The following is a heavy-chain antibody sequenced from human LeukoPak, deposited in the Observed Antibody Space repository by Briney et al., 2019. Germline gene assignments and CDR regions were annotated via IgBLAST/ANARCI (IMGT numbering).Heavy chain of an antibody. CDR2: ISGSGGST. V-gene: IGHV3-23*01. D-gene: IGHD2-15*01. Sequence: GGSLRLSCATSGFTFNSYAMNWVRQAPGKGLEWVSGISGSGGSTYYADSVKGRFTISRDNSKNTLYLQMNSLRAEDTAVYYCARPRLPYCSGGSCYAFDYWVQGTLVTVSS. CDR1: GFTFNSYA. J-gene: IGHJ4*02. CDR3: ARPRLPYCSGGSCYAFDY.